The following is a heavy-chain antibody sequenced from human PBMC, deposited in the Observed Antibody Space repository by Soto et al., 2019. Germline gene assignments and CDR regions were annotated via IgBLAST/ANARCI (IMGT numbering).Heavy chain of an antibody. CDR3: AKRPNYDADPVRYFQH. Sequence: EVQLLDSGGGLVQPGGSLRLSCAASGLSISRYAISWVRQAPGKGLDWVSAISGSGSTTLYADSVKGRFSISRDNSKNTVYLEMNSLRDEDTAVYYCAKRPNYDADPVRYFQHLGQGSLVIVSS. J-gene: IGHJ1*01. D-gene: IGHD4-4*01. V-gene: IGHV3-23*01. CDR2: ISGSGSTT. CDR1: GLSISRYA.